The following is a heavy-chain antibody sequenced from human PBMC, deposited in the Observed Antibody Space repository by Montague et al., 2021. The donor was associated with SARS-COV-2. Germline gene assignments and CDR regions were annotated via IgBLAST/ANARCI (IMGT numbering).Heavy chain of an antibody. CDR2: INHGGST. J-gene: IGHJ6*03. CDR3: ARLGDGVVPSPILGVGPYYSYYYMDV. CDR1: GTSFSGYY. D-gene: IGHD3-10*01. V-gene: IGHV4-34*01. Sequence: SETLSLTCAVHGTSFSGYYWNWIRQPPGKGLEWIGEINHGGSTKYNPSPKSRVTISADTSKNQFSLKLTSVAAADTAVYYCARLGDGVVPSPILGVGPYYSYYYMDVWGKGTTVTVSS.